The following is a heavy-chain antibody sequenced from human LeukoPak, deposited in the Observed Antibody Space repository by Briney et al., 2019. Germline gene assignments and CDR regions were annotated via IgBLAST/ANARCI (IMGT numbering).Heavy chain of an antibody. V-gene: IGHV3-48*01. CDR1: GFTFSSYS. CDR2: ISSSSSTI. J-gene: IGHJ4*02. CDR3: ARDGIGQVPPLDY. Sequence: PGGSLRLSCAASGFTFSSYSMNWVRKAPGKGLEWVSYISSSSSTIYYADSVKGRFTISRDNAKNSLYLQMNSLRAEDTAVYYCARDGIGQVPPLDYWGQGTLVTVSS. D-gene: IGHD1-26*01.